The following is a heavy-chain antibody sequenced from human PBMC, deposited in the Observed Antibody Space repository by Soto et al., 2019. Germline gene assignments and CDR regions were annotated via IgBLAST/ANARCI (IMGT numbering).Heavy chain of an antibody. CDR1: GFTFSSYS. CDR2: ISSSSSTI. Sequence: PGGSLRLSCAASGFTFSSYSMNWVRQAPGKGLEWVSYISSSSSTIYYADSVKGRFTISRDNAKNSLYLQMNSLRDEDTAVYYCARDSITIFGVVIAQGYYGMDVWGQGTTVTVSS. CDR3: ARDSITIFGVVIAQGYYGMDV. V-gene: IGHV3-48*02. J-gene: IGHJ6*02. D-gene: IGHD3-3*01.